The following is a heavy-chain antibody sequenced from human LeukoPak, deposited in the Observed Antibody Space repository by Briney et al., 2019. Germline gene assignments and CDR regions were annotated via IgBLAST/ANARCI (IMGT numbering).Heavy chain of an antibody. CDR3: AGRKLTVAVTAMSHTFDI. CDR2: ILHSGRT. D-gene: IGHD2-21*02. CDR1: GGSISSGDYY. V-gene: IGHV4-30-4*01. Sequence: SETLSLTCTVFGGSISSGDYYWSWIRQPPGKGLEWIGYILHSGRTRSNPSLKGRSSMSVDTSKNQLSLKLNSVTAADTAVYYCAGRKLTVAVTAMSHTFDIWGQGTMVTVSS. J-gene: IGHJ3*02.